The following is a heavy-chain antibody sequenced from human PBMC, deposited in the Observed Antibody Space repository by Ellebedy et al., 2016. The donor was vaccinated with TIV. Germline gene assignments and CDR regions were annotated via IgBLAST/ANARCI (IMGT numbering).Heavy chain of an antibody. CDR1: GFDFKNFA. CDR3: AKDRGSGTYENWFNP. Sequence: GESLKLSXTASGFDFKNFAMNWVRETPGKGLEWVSGISGFGDRTYYADSVKGRFTISRDNSRDTLYLQMDSLNVDDTAVYYCAKDRGSGTYENWFNPWGQGALVTVSP. CDR2: ISGFGDRT. J-gene: IGHJ5*02. D-gene: IGHD1-26*01. V-gene: IGHV3-23*01.